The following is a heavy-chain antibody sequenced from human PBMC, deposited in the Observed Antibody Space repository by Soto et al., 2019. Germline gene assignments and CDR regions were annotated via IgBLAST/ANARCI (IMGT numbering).Heavy chain of an antibody. CDR3: AREWSAFDY. Sequence: QVQLQESGPGLVKPSETLSLTCTASGVSITSYKWTWIRQSPGKGLGWIAYMYSSGSSSYNPSLKSRATISMDTFRNQYSLQLNSATAADTAVYYCAREWSAFDYWGQGILVTVSS. CDR1: GVSITSYK. J-gene: IGHJ4*02. D-gene: IGHD2-15*01. V-gene: IGHV4-59*01. CDR2: MYSSGSS.